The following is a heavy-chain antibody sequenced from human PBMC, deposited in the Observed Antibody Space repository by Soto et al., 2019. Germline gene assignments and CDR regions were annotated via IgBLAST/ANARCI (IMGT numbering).Heavy chain of an antibody. CDR3: ARDPIPHYYDSSGYLDY. CDR1: GFTFSSYA. J-gene: IGHJ4*02. V-gene: IGHV3-30-3*01. Sequence: QVQLVESGGGVVQPGRSLRLSCAASGFTFSSYAMHWVRQAPGKGLERVAVISYDGSNKYYADSVKGRFTISRDNSKNTLYLQMNSRRAEDTAVYYWARDPIPHYYDSSGYLDYWGQGTLVTVSS. D-gene: IGHD3-22*01. CDR2: ISYDGSNK.